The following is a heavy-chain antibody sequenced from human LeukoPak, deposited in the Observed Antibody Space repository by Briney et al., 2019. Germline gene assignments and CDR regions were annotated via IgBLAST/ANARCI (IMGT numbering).Heavy chain of an antibody. J-gene: IGHJ5*02. CDR2: IYHYGDT. Sequence: PSETLSLTCDVYSYSVNNNDWLGWIRQHPGEGLEWIGYIYHYGDTYYSPSLKSRITLSVGTSKNQFCLRLTPVTAMDAAVYYCAKKVAGVGWFDPWGQGTLVTVSS. CDR1: SYSVNNNDW. D-gene: IGHD7-27*01. V-gene: IGHV4-28*01. CDR3: AKKVAGVGWFDP.